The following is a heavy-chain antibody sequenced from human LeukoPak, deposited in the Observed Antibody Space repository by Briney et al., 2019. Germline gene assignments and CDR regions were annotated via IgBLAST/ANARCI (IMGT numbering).Heavy chain of an antibody. CDR1: GYTFINYD. J-gene: IGHJ4*02. CDR2: ISAYNGNT. V-gene: IGHV1-18*01. Sequence: ASVKVSCKASGYTFINYDINWVRQVTGQRLEWMGWISAYNGNTNYAQKLQGRVTMTTDTSTSTVYMELSSLRSEDTAVYYCAREGLTMVRGVIDYWGQGTLVTVSS. D-gene: IGHD3-10*01. CDR3: AREGLTMVRGVIDY.